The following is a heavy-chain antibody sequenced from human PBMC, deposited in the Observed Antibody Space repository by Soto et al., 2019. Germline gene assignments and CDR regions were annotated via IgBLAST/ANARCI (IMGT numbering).Heavy chain of an antibody. CDR1: GYTFTSYG. Sequence: QVQLVQSGAEVKKPGASVKVSCKASGYTFTSYGISWVRQAPGQGLEWMGWISAYNGNTNYAQKLQGRVTMTTDTSTSTAYMELRSLRSDDTAVYYCARDKRATILSADAFDIWGQGSMVTVSS. CDR2: ISAYNGNT. CDR3: ARDKRATILSADAFDI. V-gene: IGHV1-18*01. D-gene: IGHD3-9*01. J-gene: IGHJ3*02.